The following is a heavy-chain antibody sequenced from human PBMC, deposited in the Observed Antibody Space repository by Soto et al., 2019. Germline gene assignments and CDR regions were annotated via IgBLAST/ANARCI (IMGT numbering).Heavy chain of an antibody. D-gene: IGHD4-17*01. CDR2: IYYSGST. Sequence: QVQLQESGPRLVKPSETLSLTCTVSGGSISSYYWSWIRQPPGKGLEWIGYIYYSGSTNYNPSLKSRVTISVDTSKNQFSLKLSSVTAADTAVYYCARQYGDYVRGAFDIWGQGTMVTVSS. CDR3: ARQYGDYVRGAFDI. V-gene: IGHV4-59*01. CDR1: GGSISSYY. J-gene: IGHJ3*02.